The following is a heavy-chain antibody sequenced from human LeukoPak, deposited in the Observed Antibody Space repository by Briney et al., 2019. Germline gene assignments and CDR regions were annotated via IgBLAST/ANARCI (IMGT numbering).Heavy chain of an antibody. CDR2: FDPEDGET. D-gene: IGHD2-15*01. Sequence: ASVKVSCKASGGTFSSYAISWVRQAPGKGLEWMGGFDPEDGETIYAQKFQGRVTMTEDTSTDTAYMELSSLRSEDTAVYYCATMGVVVATPLFRWYNWFDPWGQGTLVTVSS. CDR3: ATMGVVVATPLFRWYNWFDP. CDR1: GGTFSSYA. J-gene: IGHJ5*02. V-gene: IGHV1-24*01.